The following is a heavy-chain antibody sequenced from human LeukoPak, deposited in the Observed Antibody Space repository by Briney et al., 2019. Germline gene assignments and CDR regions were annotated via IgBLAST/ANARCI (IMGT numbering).Heavy chain of an antibody. CDR2: ISNDGRNK. Sequence: GGSLRLSCAASGFTFSSYAMHWVRQAPGKGLEWVALISNDGRNKYYADSVKGRFTISRDNSKNTLYLQMNSLRAEDTAVYYCARVSGRPGSYRNRDLDHWGQGILVTVSS. V-gene: IGHV3-30*01. D-gene: IGHD3-10*01. J-gene: IGHJ4*02. CDR3: ARVSGRPGSYRNRDLDH. CDR1: GFTFSSYA.